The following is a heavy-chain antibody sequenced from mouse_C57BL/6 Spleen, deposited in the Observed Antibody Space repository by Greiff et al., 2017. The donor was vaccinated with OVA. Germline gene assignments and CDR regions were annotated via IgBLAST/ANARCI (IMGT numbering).Heavy chain of an antibody. Sequence: VQLQQPGAELVKPGASVKMSCKASGYTFTSYWITWVKQTPGQGLEWIGDIYPGSGSTNYNEKFKSKATLTVDTSSSTAYMQLSSLTSEDSAVYYCARNSYGSRGYFDVWGTGTTVTVSS. CDR2: IYPGSGST. J-gene: IGHJ1*03. CDR3: ARNSYGSRGYFDV. V-gene: IGHV1-55*01. CDR1: GYTFTSYW. D-gene: IGHD1-1*01.